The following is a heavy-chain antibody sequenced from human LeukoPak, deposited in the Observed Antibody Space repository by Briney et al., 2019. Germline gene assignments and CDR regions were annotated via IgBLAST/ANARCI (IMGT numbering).Heavy chain of an antibody. V-gene: IGHV3-74*01. CDR3: AREGCGSTSCYANWFDP. J-gene: IGHJ5*02. CDR1: GFTFSSYW. D-gene: IGHD2-2*01. Sequence: GGSLRLSCAASGFTFSSYWMHWVRQAPGKGLVWVSRINSDGSSTSYADSVKGRFTISRDNAKNTLYLQMNSLRAEDTAVYYCAREGCGSTSCYANWFDPWGQGTLVTVSS. CDR2: INSDGSST.